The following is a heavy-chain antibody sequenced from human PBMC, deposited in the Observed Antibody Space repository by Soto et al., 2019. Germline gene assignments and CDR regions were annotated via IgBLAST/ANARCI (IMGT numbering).Heavy chain of an antibody. CDR3: ARDRDNSNWPNFDS. Sequence: QVQLVQSGSEVKKPGSSVRVSCKTSGDTFSIYTISWVRQAPGQGLEWMGRVLPFLDITSYSQRFQGRVTITEDRSTTTAYMELNSLRSEDTAVYYCARDRDNSNWPNFDSWGQGTLVTVSS. J-gene: IGHJ4*02. V-gene: IGHV1-69*02. CDR1: GDTFSIYT. CDR2: VLPFLDIT. D-gene: IGHD6-13*01.